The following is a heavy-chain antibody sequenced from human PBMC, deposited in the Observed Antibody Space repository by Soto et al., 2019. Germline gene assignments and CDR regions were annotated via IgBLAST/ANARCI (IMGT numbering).Heavy chain of an antibody. J-gene: IGHJ6*02. CDR3: AKRANPPRSRGLIIKTLDV. Sequence: PGGSLRLSCAASAFTFGSYGMNWVRQAPGKGLEWVSYISSGSTIIEYADSVKGRFTVSRGNGKNSLYLQMNSLRAEDTAVYYCAKRANPPRSRGLIIKTLDVWGLGTTVTVSS. CDR1: AFTFGSYG. V-gene: IGHV3-48*01. D-gene: IGHD3-10*01. CDR2: ISSGSTII.